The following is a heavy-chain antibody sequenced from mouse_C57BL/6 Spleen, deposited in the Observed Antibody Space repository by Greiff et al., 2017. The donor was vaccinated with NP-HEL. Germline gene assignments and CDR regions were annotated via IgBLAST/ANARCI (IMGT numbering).Heavy chain of an antibody. CDR3: ARGRVGYWYSDV. Sequence: VQLQQSGPELVKPGASVKISCKASGYAFSSSWMNWVKQRPGKGLEWIGRIYPGDGDTNYNGKFKGKATLTADKSSSTAYMQLSSLTSEDSAVYFCARGRVGYWYSDVWGTGTTVTVSS. J-gene: IGHJ1*03. CDR1: GYAFSSSW. V-gene: IGHV1-82*01. CDR2: IYPGDGDT.